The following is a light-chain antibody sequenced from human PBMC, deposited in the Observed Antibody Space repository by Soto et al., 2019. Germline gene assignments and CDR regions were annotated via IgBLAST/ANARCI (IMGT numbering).Light chain of an antibody. CDR2: AAS. Sequence: DIQMTQSPSSLSASVGDRVTITCRASQGISSYLAWYQQKPGKCPKLLIYAASTLQSGVPSRFSGSGSGTDFTLTISSLQPEDFATYYCQQLNSYPLTFGGGTKV. CDR3: QQLNSYPLT. V-gene: IGKV1-9*01. CDR1: QGISSY. J-gene: IGKJ4*01.